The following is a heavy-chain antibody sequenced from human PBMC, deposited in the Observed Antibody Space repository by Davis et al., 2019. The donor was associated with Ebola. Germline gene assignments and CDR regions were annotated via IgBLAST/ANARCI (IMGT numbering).Heavy chain of an antibody. CDR2: VNHYGNT. CDR3: LTNSRSTRPFDY. D-gene: IGHD6-6*01. CDR1: GGSLSGYY. Sequence: PSETLSLTCAVSGGSLSGYYWTWIRQPPGKGLEWIGQVNHYGNTNYNPSLRSRLTISVDTSNNQFSLKLSSVTAADTAIYYCLTNSRSTRPFDYWGQGTLVTVSS. V-gene: IGHV4-34*01. J-gene: IGHJ4*02.